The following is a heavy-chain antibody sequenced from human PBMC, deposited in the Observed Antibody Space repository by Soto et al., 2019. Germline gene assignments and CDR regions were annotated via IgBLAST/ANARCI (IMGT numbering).Heavy chain of an antibody. CDR1: GFTFSSYS. V-gene: IGHV3-21*01. J-gene: IGHJ6*03. D-gene: IGHD2-2*01. CDR2: ISSSSSYI. CDR3: ARVLPTYCSSTSCPASKNYYYYMDV. Sequence: GGSLRLSCAASGFTFSSYSMNWVRQAPGKGLEWVSSISSSSSYIYYADSVKGRFTISRDNAKNSLYLQMNSLRAEDTAVYYCARVLPTYCSSTSCPASKNYYYYMDVWGKGTTVTVSS.